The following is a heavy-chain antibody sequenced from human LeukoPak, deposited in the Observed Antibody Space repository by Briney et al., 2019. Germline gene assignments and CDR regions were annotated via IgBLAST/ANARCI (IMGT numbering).Heavy chain of an antibody. CDR1: GYTFTTYY. CDR3: VRGGYDFSSGYYPSR. CDR2: INPSAGST. V-gene: IGHV1-46*01. J-gene: IGHJ4*02. Sequence: AASVKVSCKASGYTFTTYYMNWVRQAPGQGLEWMGIINPSAGSTSYAQKFQGRVTMTRDTSTSTVYMELSSLRSEDTAVYYCVRGGYDFSSGYYPSRWGQGTLVTVSS. D-gene: IGHD3-3*01.